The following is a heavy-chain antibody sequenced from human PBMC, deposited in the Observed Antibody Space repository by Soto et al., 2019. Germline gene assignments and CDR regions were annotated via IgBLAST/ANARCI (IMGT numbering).Heavy chain of an antibody. J-gene: IGHJ4*02. D-gene: IGHD6-13*01. CDR1: GGSISSSSYY. CDR2: IYYSGST. CDR3: ARTIAAFDY. Sequence: QLQLQESGPGLVKPSETLSLTCTVSGGSISSSSYYWGWIRQPPGKGLEWIGSIYYSGSTYYNPSLXXRXTXXVDTSKNQFSLKLSSVTAADTAVYYCARTIAAFDYWGQGTLVTVSS. V-gene: IGHV4-39*01.